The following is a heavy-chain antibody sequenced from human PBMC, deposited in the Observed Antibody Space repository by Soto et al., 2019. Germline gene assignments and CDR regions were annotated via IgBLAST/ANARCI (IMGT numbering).Heavy chain of an antibody. J-gene: IGHJ4*02. Sequence: QVQLVQSGPEVKKPGSSVRVSCTASGGTFSSYTINWVRQVPGQGPGWMGRSITMLGMPNYPQKFQGRVMMIAEKSTNTVYMELSSLRSEDTAIYYCATNSGSVSAHFDYWGQGTLVTVSS. CDR3: ATNSGSVSAHFDY. V-gene: IGHV1-69*02. D-gene: IGHD3-10*01. CDR1: GGTFSSYT. CDR2: SITMLGMP.